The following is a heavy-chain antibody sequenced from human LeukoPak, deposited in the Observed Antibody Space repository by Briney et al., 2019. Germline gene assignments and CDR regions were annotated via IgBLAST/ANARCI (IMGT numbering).Heavy chain of an antibody. D-gene: IGHD3-10*01. CDR3: ATLSLKWFGGIREGFDI. CDR2: ISSTSAYI. Sequence: GGSLTLSCAGSGFSLKRYSLSWVRQPPGKGLEWVSSISSTSAYIYYADSVNGRFTISRDNSKNTLYLQMNSLTAEDTAVYYCATLSLKWFGGIREGFDIWGQGTMVTVSS. J-gene: IGHJ3*02. CDR1: GFSLKRYS. V-gene: IGHV3-21*04.